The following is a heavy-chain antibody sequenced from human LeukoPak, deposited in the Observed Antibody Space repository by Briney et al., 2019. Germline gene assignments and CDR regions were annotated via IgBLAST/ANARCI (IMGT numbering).Heavy chain of an antibody. D-gene: IGHD3-10*01. Sequence: GGSLRLSCAASGFTFSSYDMYWVRQAPGKGLEWVSLISDSGGRIYYADSVKGRFTISRDNSKNTLYLQMNSLRAEDTAVYYCAKVLIWTYGSGNYYKGAFDIWGQGTMVTVFS. CDR1: GFTFSSYD. CDR2: ISDSGGRI. J-gene: IGHJ3*02. V-gene: IGHV3-23*01. CDR3: AKVLIWTYGSGNYYKGAFDI.